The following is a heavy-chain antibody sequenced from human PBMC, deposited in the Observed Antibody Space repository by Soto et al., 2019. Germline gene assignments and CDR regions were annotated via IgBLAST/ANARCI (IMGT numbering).Heavy chain of an antibody. J-gene: IGHJ4*02. V-gene: IGHV1-69*01. D-gene: IGHD5-12*01. CDR3: ATERVAEMATGGFFDN. Sequence: QVHLVQSGAEVKKPGSSVKVSCKTSGGTFSDLAFSWVRQAPRQGLEWVGGVIPLFGTPNYAQKFQGRVTISAEESSSTVYMELRSLRSEDTAVYYCATERVAEMATGGFFDNWGRGTLVTVS. CDR1: GGTFSDLA. CDR2: VIPLFGTP.